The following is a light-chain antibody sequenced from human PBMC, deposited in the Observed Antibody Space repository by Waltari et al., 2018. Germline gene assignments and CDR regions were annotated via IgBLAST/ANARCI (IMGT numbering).Light chain of an antibody. CDR3: SSYTSGSIEV. CDR1: ISDVGGYNY. V-gene: IGLV2-14*03. CDR2: DVT. Sequence: QSALTQPASVSGSPGQSITISCTGTISDVGGYNYVLWYHQHPGKAPQLMIYDVTNPPSGVSNRVSGSKSDNTASLTISGLQAEDDAEYYCSSYTSGSIEVFGGGTKLTVL. J-gene: IGLJ2*01.